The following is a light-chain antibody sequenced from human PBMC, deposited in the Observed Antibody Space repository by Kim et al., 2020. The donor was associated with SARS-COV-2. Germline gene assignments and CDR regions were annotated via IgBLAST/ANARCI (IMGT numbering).Light chain of an antibody. CDR1: QSVSSSY. CDR3: QQCYGSPWT. Sequence: EIVLTQSPGTLSLSPGERVTLSCRASQSVSSSYLAWYQQKPGQAPRLLIYGASSRATGIPDRFSGSGSGTDFTLTISRLEPEDFAVYYCQQCYGSPWTFGQGTKVDIK. J-gene: IGKJ1*01. CDR2: GAS. V-gene: IGKV3-20*01.